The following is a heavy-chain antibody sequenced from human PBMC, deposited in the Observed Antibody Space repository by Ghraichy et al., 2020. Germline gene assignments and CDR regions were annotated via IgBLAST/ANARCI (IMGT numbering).Heavy chain of an antibody. CDR2: INAGNGNT. CDR3: ASALRTLYGMDV. D-gene: IGHD3-3*01. CDR1: GYTFTSYA. J-gene: IGHJ6*02. Sequence: ASVKVSCKASGYTFTSYAMHWVRQAPGQRLEWMGWINAGNGNTKYSQKFQGRVTITRDTSASTAYMELSSLRSEDTAVYYCASALRTLYGMDVWGQGTTVTVSS. V-gene: IGHV1-3*01.